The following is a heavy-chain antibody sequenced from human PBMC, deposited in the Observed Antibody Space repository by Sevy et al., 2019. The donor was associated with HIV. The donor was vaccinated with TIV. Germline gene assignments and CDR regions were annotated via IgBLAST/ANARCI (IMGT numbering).Heavy chain of an antibody. D-gene: IGHD3-3*01. CDR1: GFTFSSYS. J-gene: IGHJ6*02. CDR3: ARDLYDFWSGYYKGSMDV. CDR2: ISSSSSSTI. Sequence: WGSLRLSCAASGFTFSSYSMNWVRQAPGKGLEWVSYISSSSSSTIYYADSVKGRFTISRDNAKNSLYLQMNSLRDEDTAMYYCARDLYDFWSGYYKGSMDVWGQGTTVTVSS. V-gene: IGHV3-48*02.